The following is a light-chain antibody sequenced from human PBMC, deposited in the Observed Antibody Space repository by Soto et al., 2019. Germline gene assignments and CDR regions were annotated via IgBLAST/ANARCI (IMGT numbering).Light chain of an antibody. Sequence: EIVLTQSPGTLSLSPGERATLSCRASQSVSSSYLAWYQQKPGQAPRLLIYGASSRATGIPDRFSGSGSGTDFTLTIRRLEPEDFAVYYCQQYGSSPLTFGGGPRWRSN. CDR1: QSVSSSY. J-gene: IGKJ4*01. CDR2: GAS. V-gene: IGKV3-20*01. CDR3: QQYGSSPLT.